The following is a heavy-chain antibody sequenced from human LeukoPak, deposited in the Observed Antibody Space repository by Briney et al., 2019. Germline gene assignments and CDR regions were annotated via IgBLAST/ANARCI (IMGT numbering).Heavy chain of an antibody. CDR3: AKDQLWFGESSTDY. CDR2: IRYDGSNK. Sequence: GGSLRLSCAASGFTFSSYGMLWVRQAPGKGLEWVAFIRYDGSNKYYADSVKGRFTISRDNSKNTLYPQMNSLRAEDTAVYYCAKDQLWFGESSTDYWGQGTLVTVSS. CDR1: GFTFSSYG. V-gene: IGHV3-30*02. D-gene: IGHD3-10*01. J-gene: IGHJ4*02.